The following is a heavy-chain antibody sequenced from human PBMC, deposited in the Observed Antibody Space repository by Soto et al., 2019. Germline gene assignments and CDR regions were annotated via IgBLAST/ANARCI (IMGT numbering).Heavy chain of an antibody. CDR3: AKADGSSYYYFDY. Sequence: QVHLVESGGGVVHPGGSLRLSCAASGFTFSTYTMHWVRQAPGKGLEWVALMSYDGSRKYYADSVKGRFTISRDNSKNTLYPQVNSLRVEDTAVYYCAKADGSSYYYFDYWGQGTLVTVSS. J-gene: IGHJ4*02. V-gene: IGHV3-30*18. D-gene: IGHD6-13*01. CDR2: MSYDGSRK. CDR1: GFTFSTYT.